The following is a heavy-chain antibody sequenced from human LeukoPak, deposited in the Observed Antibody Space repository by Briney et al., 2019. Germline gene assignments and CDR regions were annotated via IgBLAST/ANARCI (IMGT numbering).Heavy chain of an antibody. D-gene: IGHD1-26*01. CDR3: VRNEWGDY. J-gene: IGHJ4*02. Sequence: TGGSLRLSCAASGFSFSTCTMNWARQAPGKGLEWLSYITSSSSTIYYADSVEGRFTVSRDNAKNSLYLQMNSLRDEDTAVYYCVRNEWGDYWGQGTAVTVSS. CDR2: ITSSSSTI. CDR1: GFSFSTCT. V-gene: IGHV3-48*02.